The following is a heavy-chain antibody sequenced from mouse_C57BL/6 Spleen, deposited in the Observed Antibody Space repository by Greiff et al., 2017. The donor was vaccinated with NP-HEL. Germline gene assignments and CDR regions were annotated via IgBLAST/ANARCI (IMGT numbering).Heavy chain of an antibody. CDR3: ARSLYYGSYYAMDY. V-gene: IGHV1-76*01. J-gene: IGHJ4*01. CDR2: IYPGSGNT. Sequence: VQLVESGAELVRPGASVKLSCKASGYTFTDYYINWVKQRPGQGLEWIARIYPGSGNTYYNEKFKGKATLTAEKSSSTAYMQLSSLTSEDSAVYFCARSLYYGSYYAMDYWGQGTSVTVSS. CDR1: GYTFTDYY. D-gene: IGHD1-1*01.